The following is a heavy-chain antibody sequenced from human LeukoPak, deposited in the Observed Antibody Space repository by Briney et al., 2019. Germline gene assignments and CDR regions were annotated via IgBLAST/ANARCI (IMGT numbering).Heavy chain of an antibody. CDR3: ARVSGSSWDHPDAFDI. J-gene: IGHJ3*02. V-gene: IGHV4-4*07. CDR1: GGSISSYY. D-gene: IGHD6-13*01. CDR2: IYTSGST. Sequence: PSETLSLTCTVSGGSISSYYWSWIRQPAGKGLEWIGRIYTSGSTNYNPSLKSRVTISVDTSKNQFSLKLSSVTAADTAVYYCARVSGSSWDHPDAFDIWGQGTMVTVSS.